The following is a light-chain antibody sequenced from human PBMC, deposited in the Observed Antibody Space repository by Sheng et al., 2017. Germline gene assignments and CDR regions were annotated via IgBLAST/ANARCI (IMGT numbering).Light chain of an antibody. J-gene: IGKJ5*01. CDR1: QGISSY. V-gene: IGKV1-8*01. CDR3: QRYDSAPRT. Sequence: AIRMTQSPSSFSASTGDRVTITCRASQGISSYLAWYQQKPGKAPKLLIYAASTLQSGVPSRFSGSGYGTYFTLTISSLQPEDVATYYCQRYDSAPRTFGQGTRLEMK. CDR2: AAS.